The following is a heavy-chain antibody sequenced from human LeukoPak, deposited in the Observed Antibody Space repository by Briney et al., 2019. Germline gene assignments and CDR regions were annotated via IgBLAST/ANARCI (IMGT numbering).Heavy chain of an antibody. D-gene: IGHD6-19*01. J-gene: IGHJ5*02. CDR2: ISDSGGST. Sequence: GGSMTFSCAASGFTFSNYDMSWVRQAPGKGLEWVSSISDSGGSTYYADSVKGLFTISRDNSKNTLYLQMTNLRAADTAVYYCAKDLSRAVAADWFDPWDQGSLVTVSS. CDR1: GFTFSNYD. V-gene: IGHV3-23*01. CDR3: AKDLSRAVAADWFDP.